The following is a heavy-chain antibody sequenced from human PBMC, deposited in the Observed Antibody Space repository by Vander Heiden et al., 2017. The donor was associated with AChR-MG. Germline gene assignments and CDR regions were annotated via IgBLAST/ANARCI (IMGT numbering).Heavy chain of an antibody. CDR1: GYTFTSYD. J-gene: IGHJ5*02. D-gene: IGHD6-19*01. Sequence: QVQLVQSGAEVKKPGASVKVSCKASGYTFTSYDINWVRQATGQGLEWMGWMNPNSGNTGYAQKFQGRVTMTRNTSISTAYMELSSLRSEDTAVYYCARAPILLHKKIAVIFHGARYNWFDPWGQGTLVTVSS. CDR3: ARAPILLHKKIAVIFHGARYNWFDP. V-gene: IGHV1-8*01. CDR2: MNPNSGNT.